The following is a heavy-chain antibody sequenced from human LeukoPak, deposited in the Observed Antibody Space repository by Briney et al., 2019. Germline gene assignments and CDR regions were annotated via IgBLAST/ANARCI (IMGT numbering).Heavy chain of an antibody. CDR1: GFTFDDFA. CDR3: AKTPVALDTVANFDY. V-gene: IGHV3-9*01. D-gene: IGHD4-23*01. Sequence: GGSLRLSCAASGFTFDDFAMHWVRQAPGKGLEWVSGISWNGGSISYADSVRGRFTISRDNAKNSLYLKMNSLRAEDTALYYCAKTPVALDTVANFDYWGQGTLVTVSS. J-gene: IGHJ4*02. CDR2: ISWNGGSI.